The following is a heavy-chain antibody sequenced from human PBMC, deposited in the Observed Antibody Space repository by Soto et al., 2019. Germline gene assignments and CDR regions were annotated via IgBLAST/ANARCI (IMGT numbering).Heavy chain of an antibody. CDR1: GFTFSGST. D-gene: IGHD2-15*01. CDR2: IRSKANDYAT. CDR3: TGGHCTGGTCYSGYFQH. J-gene: IGHJ1*01. V-gene: IGHV3-73*02. Sequence: EVQLVQSGGGLVQPGGSLKLSCAASGFTFSGSTVHWVRQASGEGLQWVGRIRSKANDYATTYIASVKGRFTISRDDSMNTAYLQMSDLKTEDTAVYYCTGGHCTGGTCYSGYFQHWGQGALLTVFS.